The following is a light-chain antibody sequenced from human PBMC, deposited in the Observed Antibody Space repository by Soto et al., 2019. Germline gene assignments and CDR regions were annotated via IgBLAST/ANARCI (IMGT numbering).Light chain of an antibody. J-gene: IGLJ2*01. CDR3: FSYARSSIFHVV. CDR2: EGS. V-gene: IGLV2-23*03. Sequence: QSALTQPASVSGSPGQSITISCTGTSSDVGSYNLVSWYQQHPGKAPKVMIYEGSKRPSGISNRFSGSESGNAASLTISGLQAEDEADYYCFSYARSSIFHVVFGGGTKVTVL. CDR1: SSDVGSYNL.